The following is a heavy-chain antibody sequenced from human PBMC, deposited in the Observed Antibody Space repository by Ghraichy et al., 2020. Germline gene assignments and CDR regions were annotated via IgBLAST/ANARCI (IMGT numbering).Heavy chain of an antibody. V-gene: IGHV3-30*02. CDR1: GFTFSSYA. CDR2: IWYDGSNK. Sequence: GGSLRLSCAASGFTFSSYAMYWVRQAPGKGLEWVAFIWYDGSNKYYADSVKGRFTISRDNSKNTLYLQMNSLRAEDTAVYYCAKDRPTYYDSSGYYTNLFDYWGQGTLVTVSS. CDR3: AKDRPTYYDSSGYYTNLFDY. D-gene: IGHD3-22*01. J-gene: IGHJ4*02.